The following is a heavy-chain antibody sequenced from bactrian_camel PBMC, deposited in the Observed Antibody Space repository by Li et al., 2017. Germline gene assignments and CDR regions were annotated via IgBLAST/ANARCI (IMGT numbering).Heavy chain of an antibody. CDR2: INSGSDRT. D-gene: IGHD5*01. Sequence: VQLVESGGGLVQPGGSLRLSCAASGFTFGSDWMFWVRQAPGKGLEWVSTINSGSDRTHYADSVKGRFTISRDNAKSTMYLQMNSLKAEDTAVYYCVRDAPEGWAFGYFGQGTQVTVS. CDR1: GFTFGSDW. J-gene: IGHJ6*01. V-gene: IGHV3S1*01. CDR3: VRDAPEGWAFGY.